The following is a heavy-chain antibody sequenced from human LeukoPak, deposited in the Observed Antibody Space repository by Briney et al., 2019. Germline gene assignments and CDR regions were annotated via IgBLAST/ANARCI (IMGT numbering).Heavy chain of an antibody. Sequence: SETLSLTCTVSGGSISSYYWSWIRQPPGKGLERIGYIYYSGSTNSNPSLNSRVTISVDTSKNQFSLKLSSVTAADTAVYYCARYVVVAASFDYWGQGTLVTVSS. D-gene: IGHD2-15*01. CDR1: GGSISSYY. CDR3: ARYVVVAASFDY. V-gene: IGHV4-59*08. J-gene: IGHJ4*02. CDR2: IYYSGST.